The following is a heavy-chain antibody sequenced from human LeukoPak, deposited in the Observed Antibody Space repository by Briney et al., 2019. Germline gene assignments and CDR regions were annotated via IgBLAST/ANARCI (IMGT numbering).Heavy chain of an antibody. Sequence: PSETLSLTCTVSGDSMSNYYWSWIRQPAGKGLEWIGRIYTSGSTNYNPSLKSRVTMSVDTSKNQFSLKLSSVTAEDTAVYYCARDSGYSSGWYRNWFDPWGQGTLVTVSS. J-gene: IGHJ5*02. CDR3: ARDSGYSSGWYRNWFDP. D-gene: IGHD6-19*01. CDR2: IYTSGST. V-gene: IGHV4-4*07. CDR1: GDSMSNYY.